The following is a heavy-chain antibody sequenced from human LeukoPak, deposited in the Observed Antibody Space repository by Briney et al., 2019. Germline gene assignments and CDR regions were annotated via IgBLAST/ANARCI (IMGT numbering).Heavy chain of an antibody. V-gene: IGHV1-46*01. D-gene: IGHD3-10*01. CDR1: GYTFTSYC. CDR2: INPSGGST. CDR3: ARGGRRSMGSITMVRGVILFDY. J-gene: IGHJ4*02. Sequence: GASVKVSCKASGYTFTSYCMHWVRQAPGQGLEWMGIINPSGGSTSYAQKFQSRVTMTRDTSTSTVYMELSSLRSEDTAVYYCARGGRRSMGSITMVRGVILFDYWGQGTLVTVSS.